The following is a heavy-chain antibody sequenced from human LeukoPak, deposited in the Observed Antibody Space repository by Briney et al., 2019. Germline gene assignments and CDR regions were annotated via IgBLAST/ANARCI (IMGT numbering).Heavy chain of an antibody. D-gene: IGHD6-13*01. CDR3: ARERPPGDSSNWFLEGYFDI. Sequence: SVKVSCKASGGTFSSYAITWVRQAPGQGLEWMGRIIPIFGTANYAQKFQGRVTITTDESTSTAYMELSTLRSDDTAVYYCARERPPGDSSNWFLEGYFDIWGKGTLVTVSS. V-gene: IGHV1-69*05. J-gene: IGHJ4*02. CDR1: GGTFSSYA. CDR2: IIPIFGTA.